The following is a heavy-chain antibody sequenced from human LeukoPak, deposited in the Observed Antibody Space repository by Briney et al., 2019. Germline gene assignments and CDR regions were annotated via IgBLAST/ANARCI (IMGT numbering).Heavy chain of an antibody. V-gene: IGHV4-4*02. J-gene: IGHJ4*02. CDR2: IYHSGST. D-gene: IGHD3-10*01. Sequence: SGTLSLTCAVSGGSISSSNWWSWVRQPPGKGLEWIGEIYHSGSTNYNPSLKSRVTISVDKSKNQFSLKLSSVTAADTAVYYCATGYGSGSYYNLLLPFDYWGQGTLVTVSS. CDR1: GGSISSSNW. CDR3: ATGYGSGSYYNLLLPFDY.